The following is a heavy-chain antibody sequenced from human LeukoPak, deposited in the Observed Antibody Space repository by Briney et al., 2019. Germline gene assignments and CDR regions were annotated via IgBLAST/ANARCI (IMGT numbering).Heavy chain of an antibody. CDR1: GYTFTRYA. V-gene: IGHV1-69*01. CDR3: AKTNSGPATYYFDY. CDR2: IIPSFGTA. Sequence: SVKVSCKASGYTFTRYAMNWVRQAPGQGLEWMGGIIPSFGTANYAQTFQGRVTITADESTSTAYMELSSLRSEDTAVYYCAKTNSGPATYYFDYWGQGTLVTVSS. D-gene: IGHD5-12*01. J-gene: IGHJ4*02.